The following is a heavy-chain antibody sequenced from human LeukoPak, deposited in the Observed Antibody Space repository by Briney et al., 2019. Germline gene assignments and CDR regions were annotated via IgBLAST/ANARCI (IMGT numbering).Heavy chain of an antibody. CDR1: GGSISSSSYY. J-gene: IGHJ4*02. CDR2: IYYSGST. Sequence: SETLSLTCTVSGGSISSSSYYWGWIRQPPGKGLEWIGSIYYSGSTYYNPSLKSRVTISVDTSKNQFSLKLSPVTAADTAVYYCAGFSGSYYKLHDYWGQGTLVTVSS. D-gene: IGHD3-10*01. V-gene: IGHV4-39*01. CDR3: AGFSGSYYKLHDY.